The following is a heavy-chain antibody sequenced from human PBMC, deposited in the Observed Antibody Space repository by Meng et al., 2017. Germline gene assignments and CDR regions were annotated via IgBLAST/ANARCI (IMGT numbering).Heavy chain of an antibody. CDR1: GYNFTRYA. D-gene: IGHD1-26*01. CDR2: INTNTGNP. CDR3: AREGRADFDY. Sequence: VQLVALGSELKKQGASVKVSCKASGYNFTRYAMNWVRQATGQGLEWMGWINTNTGNPTYAQGFTGRFVFSLDTSVSTAYLQISSLKAEDTAVYYCAREGRADFDYWGQGTLVTVSS. V-gene: IGHV7-4-1*02. J-gene: IGHJ4*02.